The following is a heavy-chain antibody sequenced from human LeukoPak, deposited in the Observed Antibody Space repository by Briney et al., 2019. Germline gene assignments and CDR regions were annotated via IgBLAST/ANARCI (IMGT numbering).Heavy chain of an antibody. CDR2: IYYTGNT. CDR1: GGSISTYF. D-gene: IGHD4-11*01. J-gene: IGHJ5*02. Sequence: SETLSLTCTVSGGSISTYFWSWIRQPPGKGLKWIGDIYYTGNTNYNPSLKSRVTMSVDTSKNQFSLKVTSVTAADTAVYFCARSTTVVTRYFDPWGRGTLVTVSS. CDR3: ARSTTVVTRYFDP. V-gene: IGHV4-59*08.